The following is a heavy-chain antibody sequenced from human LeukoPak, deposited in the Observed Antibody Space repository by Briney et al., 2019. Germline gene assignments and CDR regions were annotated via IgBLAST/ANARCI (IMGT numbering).Heavy chain of an antibody. Sequence: ESGPTLVKPTQTLXLTCTFSGFSLTTSEVGVGWIRQPPGKALGWLALIYWNDDKRYSPSLKSRLTITKDTSKNQVVLTMTNMDPVDTATYYCARLVDYYDSGGYYADYWGQGTLVTVSS. CDR3: ARLVDYYDSGGYYADY. D-gene: IGHD3-22*01. V-gene: IGHV2-5*01. CDR2: IYWNDDK. CDR1: GFSLTTSEVG. J-gene: IGHJ4*02.